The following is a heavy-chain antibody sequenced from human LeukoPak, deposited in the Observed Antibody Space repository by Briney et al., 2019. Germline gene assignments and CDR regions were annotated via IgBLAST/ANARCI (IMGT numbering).Heavy chain of an antibody. CDR1: GGSFSGYY. D-gene: IGHD6-6*01. Sequence: PSETLSLTCAVYGGSFSGYYWSWIRQPPGKGLEWIGEINHSGSTNYNPSLKSRATISVDTSKNQFSLKLSSVTAADTAVYYCASPIAARPRDYWGQGTLVTVSS. CDR2: INHSGST. J-gene: IGHJ4*02. V-gene: IGHV4-34*01. CDR3: ASPIAARPRDY.